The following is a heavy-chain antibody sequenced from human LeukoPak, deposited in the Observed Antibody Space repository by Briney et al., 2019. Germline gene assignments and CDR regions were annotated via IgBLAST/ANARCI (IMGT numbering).Heavy chain of an antibody. D-gene: IGHD2-2*01. J-gene: IGHJ4*02. Sequence: ASVKVSCKASGYTFTSYGISWVGQAPGQGLEWMGWISAYNGNTNYAQKLQGRVTMTTDTSTSTAYMELRSLRSDDTAVYYCARSDRRQYPRDYWGQGTLVTVSS. CDR3: ARSDRRQYPRDY. CDR2: ISAYNGNT. CDR1: GYTFTSYG. V-gene: IGHV1-18*01.